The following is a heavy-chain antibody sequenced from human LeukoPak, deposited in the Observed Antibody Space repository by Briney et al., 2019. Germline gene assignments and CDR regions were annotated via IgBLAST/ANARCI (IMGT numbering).Heavy chain of an antibody. D-gene: IGHD5-24*01. CDR1: GFTFTTYA. CDR3: AKDRMATPYFFDY. CDR2: ISASGGGT. J-gene: IGHJ4*02. Sequence: PGGSLRLSCAASGFTFTTYAMSWVRQAPGKGLEWVSTISASGGGTYYADSVKGRFTISRDNSKNTLYLQMNSLRAEDTAVYYCAKDRMATPYFFDYWGQGTLVTVSS. V-gene: IGHV3-23*01.